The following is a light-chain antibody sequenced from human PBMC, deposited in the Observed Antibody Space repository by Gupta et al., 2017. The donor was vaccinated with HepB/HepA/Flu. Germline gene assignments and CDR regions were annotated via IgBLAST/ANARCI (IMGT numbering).Light chain of an antibody. CDR2: AAS. J-gene: IGKJ1*01. V-gene: IGKV1-39*01. Sequence: DIRMTQSPSFLSASAGDRVTITCRVSQSISSYLNWYQQKPGKAPKLLIYAASTLQSGVPSRFSGSGSGTDFTLTISSLQPEDFATYYCQQNDSFPRTFGQGTKVEIK. CDR3: QQNDSFPRT. CDR1: QSISSY.